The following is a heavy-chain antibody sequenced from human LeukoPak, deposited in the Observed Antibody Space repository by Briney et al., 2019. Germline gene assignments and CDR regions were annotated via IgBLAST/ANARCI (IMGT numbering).Heavy chain of an antibody. J-gene: IGHJ4*02. V-gene: IGHV3-74*01. CDR2: MNSDGSRT. CDR3: ARGPRFLEWLLYIDY. CDR1: GFTVSSNY. D-gene: IGHD3-3*01. Sequence: PGGSLRLSCAASGFTVSSNYMGWVRQAPGKGLVWVSGMNSDGSRTSYADSVKGRFTISRDNAKNTLYLQMNSLRAEDTAVYYCARGPRFLEWLLYIDYWGQGTLVTVSS.